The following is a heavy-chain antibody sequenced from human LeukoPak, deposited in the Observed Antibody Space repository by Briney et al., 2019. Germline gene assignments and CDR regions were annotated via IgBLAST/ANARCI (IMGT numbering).Heavy chain of an antibody. CDR1: GYSFTSYW. V-gene: IGHV5-51*01. Sequence: GESLQISCKGSGYSFTSYWIGWVRQLPGKGLEWMGIIYPGDSDTKYSPSFQGQVTISADESITTAYLQWSSLKASDTAMYYCARPRGYSYVYDAFDIWGQGTMVTVSS. CDR2: IYPGDSDT. J-gene: IGHJ3*02. D-gene: IGHD5-18*01. CDR3: ARPRGYSYVYDAFDI.